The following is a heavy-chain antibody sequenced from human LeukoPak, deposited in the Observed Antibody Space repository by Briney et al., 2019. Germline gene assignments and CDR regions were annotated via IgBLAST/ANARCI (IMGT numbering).Heavy chain of an antibody. V-gene: IGHV3-48*02. CDR1: GFTFSSYA. CDR3: ARGCIGGSCWSRNWFDP. CDR2: LRTTGSTI. J-gene: IGHJ5*02. D-gene: IGHD2-15*01. Sequence: GGSLRLSCAASGFTFSSYAMSWVRQAPGKGLEWVSFLRTTGSTIHYGDSVRGRFTISRDNAKNSLSLQMNSLRDEDTAVYYCARGCIGGSCWSRNWFDPWGQGTLVTVSS.